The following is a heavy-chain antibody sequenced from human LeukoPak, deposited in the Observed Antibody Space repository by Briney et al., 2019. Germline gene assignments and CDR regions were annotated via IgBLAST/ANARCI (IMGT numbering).Heavy chain of an antibody. CDR1: GFTFSSYA. CDR3: ARAAVTKTFDY. CDR2: ISSNGGST. Sequence: PGGSLRLSCAASGFTFSSYAMPWVRQAPGKGLEYVSAISSNGGSTYYANSVKGRFTISRDNSKNTLYLQMGSLRAEDMAVCYCARAAVTKTFDYWGQGTLVTVSS. V-gene: IGHV3-64*01. J-gene: IGHJ4*02.